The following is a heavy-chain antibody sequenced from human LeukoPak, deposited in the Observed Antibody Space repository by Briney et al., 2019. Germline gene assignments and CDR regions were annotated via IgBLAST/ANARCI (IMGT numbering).Heavy chain of an antibody. CDR3: SKGAGSSPSNWFDS. D-gene: IGHD6-6*01. V-gene: IGHV3-23*01. Sequence: GGSLRLSCAASGFTFTSFVMSWVRRAPGKGLEWVTTISGSGGSTYYADSVKGRFTISRDNSKNTLYLQMSSLTAEDTALYYCSKGAGSSPSNWFDSWGQGTLVTVSS. CDR1: GFTFTSFV. CDR2: ISGSGGST. J-gene: IGHJ5*01.